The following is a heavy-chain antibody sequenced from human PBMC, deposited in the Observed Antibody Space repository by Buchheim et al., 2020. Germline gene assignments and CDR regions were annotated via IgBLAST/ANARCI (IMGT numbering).Heavy chain of an antibody. J-gene: IGHJ3*02. V-gene: IGHV1-18*01. D-gene: IGHD3-9*01. Sequence: QIQLVQSGAEVKKPGASVKVSCKTSGYTFTSYGIIWVRQAPGQGLEWMGWISPYNGNKNYAQNLQGRVTMTTDTSTSPAYMELRSLRSDDTAVYYCARDGDILTGYYNSDDAFDTWGQGT. CDR2: ISPYNGNK. CDR1: GYTFTSYG. CDR3: ARDGDILTGYYNSDDAFDT.